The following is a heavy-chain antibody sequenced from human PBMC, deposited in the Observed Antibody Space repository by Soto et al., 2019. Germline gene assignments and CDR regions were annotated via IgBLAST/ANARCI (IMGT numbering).Heavy chain of an antibody. CDR3: VRRRTAFDY. J-gene: IGHJ4*02. Sequence: QITLKESGPTLVKPTQTLTLTCTFSGFSLSTSGVGVGWIRQPPGKALEGLALIYWDDERRYTPSLNNRLTITRDTSRNQVVLSMTNMDPVDTATYDCVRRRTAFDYWGPGTLVTVSS. V-gene: IGHV2-5*02. CDR2: IYWDDER. CDR1: GFSLSTSGVG.